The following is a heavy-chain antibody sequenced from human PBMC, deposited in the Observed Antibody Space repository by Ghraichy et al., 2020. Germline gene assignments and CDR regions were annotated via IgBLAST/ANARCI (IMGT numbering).Heavy chain of an antibody. V-gene: IGHV4-59*01. D-gene: IGHD1-14*01. J-gene: IGHJ6*02. CDR2: IFYSGTT. Sequence: SQTLSLTCSASGGSIRRNYWSWIRQPPGKGLEWIGYIFYSGTTNYNPVLKSRVTLSVDTSKNQFSLTVWSVNAADTAVYYCARNRGSSSYDYYGMDVWGQGTTVTVSS. CDR1: GGSIRRNY. CDR3: ARNRGSSSYDYYGMDV.